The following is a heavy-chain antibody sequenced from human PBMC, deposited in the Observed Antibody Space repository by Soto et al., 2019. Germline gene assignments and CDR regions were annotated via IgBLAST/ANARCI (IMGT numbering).Heavy chain of an antibody. CDR2: IIPIFGTA. V-gene: IGHV1-69*06. D-gene: IGHD3-22*01. Sequence: SVKVSCKASGGTFSSYAISWVRQAPGQGLEWMGGIIPIFGTANYAQKFQGRVTITADKSTSTAYMELSSLRSEDTAVYYCARLLDYYDSSGYHGDAFDIWGQGTMVTVSS. CDR1: GGTFSSYA. CDR3: ARLLDYYDSSGYHGDAFDI. J-gene: IGHJ3*02.